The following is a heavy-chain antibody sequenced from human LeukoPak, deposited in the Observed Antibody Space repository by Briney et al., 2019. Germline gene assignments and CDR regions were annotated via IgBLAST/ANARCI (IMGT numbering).Heavy chain of an antibody. CDR3: ARVRWLRLPPGGFFDS. CDR1: GYTFTSYD. CDR2: MNPDSGNT. V-gene: IGHV1-8*01. Sequence: ASVKVSCMASGYTFTSYDINWVRQATGQGLEWMGWMNPDSGNTGYAQKFQGRVTMTRNTSISTAYMELSSLRSEDTAVYYCARVRWLRLPPGGFFDSWGRGTLVTVSS. J-gene: IGHJ4*02. D-gene: IGHD5-12*01.